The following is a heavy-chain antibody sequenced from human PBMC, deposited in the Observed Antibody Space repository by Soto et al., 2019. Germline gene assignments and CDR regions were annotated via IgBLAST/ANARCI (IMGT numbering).Heavy chain of an antibody. CDR3: AIGTVGRLSDYFDY. CDR2: ISGSGGST. J-gene: IGHJ4*02. V-gene: IGHV3-23*01. D-gene: IGHD1-26*01. Sequence: GGSLRLCCAASGFTFSSYAMSWVRQAPGKGLEWVSAISGSGGSTYYADSVKGRFTISRDNTKNTRYLQMNSLRAEDTAVYYCAIGTVGRLSDYFDYRGPGTLVTV. CDR1: GFTFSSYA.